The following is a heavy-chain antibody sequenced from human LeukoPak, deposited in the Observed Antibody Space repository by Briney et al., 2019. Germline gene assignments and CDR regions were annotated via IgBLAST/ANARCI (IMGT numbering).Heavy chain of an antibody. CDR1: GFSFSNFW. CDR2: IHPEGNEK. CDR3: ARGDDSSGDH. J-gene: IGHJ4*02. V-gene: IGHV3-7*04. Sequence: PGGSLRLSCAVSGFSFSNFWMSWVRQAPGRGLEWVANIHPEGNEKYHVESVKGRFTISRDNTKNLLFLQMNGLRVEDTAVYSCARGDDSSGDHWGQGTLVTVSS. D-gene: IGHD1-1*01.